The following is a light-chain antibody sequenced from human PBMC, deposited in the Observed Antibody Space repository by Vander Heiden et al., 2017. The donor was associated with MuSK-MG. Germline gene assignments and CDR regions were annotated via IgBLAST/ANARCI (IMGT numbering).Light chain of an antibody. CDR1: QSINNW. CDR3: QQYNSVWT. CDR2: TAS. V-gene: IGKV1-5*03. J-gene: IGKJ1*01. Sequence: DIQMTQSPSTLSASVGDRVTITCRASQSINNWLAWYQQKPGKAPKLLIYTASYLESGVPSRFSGSGSGTEFTLAISNLQPDDFATYYCQQYNSVWTFGQGTKVXIK.